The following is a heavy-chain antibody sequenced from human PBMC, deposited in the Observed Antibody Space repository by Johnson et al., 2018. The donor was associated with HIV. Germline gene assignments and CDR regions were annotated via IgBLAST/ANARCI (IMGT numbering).Heavy chain of an antibody. CDR2: INWNSGSI. V-gene: IGHV3-9*01. D-gene: IGHD3-22*01. CDR3: TKDLGDGSSGYCPSCYVFNI. Sequence: QLVESGGGLVKPGGSLRLSCVVSGFTVSSNYMSWVRPAPGTGQAWVSGINWNSGSIGYADSVKGRLTISRDNAKNSLYLQMNSLRAEDTALYYCTKDLGDGSSGYCPSCYVFNIWGQGTRVTVSS. J-gene: IGHJ3*02. CDR1: GFTVSSNY.